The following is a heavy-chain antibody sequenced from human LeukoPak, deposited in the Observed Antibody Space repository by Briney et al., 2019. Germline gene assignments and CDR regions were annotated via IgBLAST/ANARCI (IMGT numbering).Heavy chain of an antibody. Sequence: GGSLRLSCVASEFIFSDYWMSWVRQAPGKGLEWVSVIYSGGSTYYADSVKGRFTISRHNSKNTLYLQMNSLRAEDTAVYYCARDAHLHGYYYGMDVWGQGTTVTVSS. D-gene: IGHD4-11*01. CDR2: IYSGGST. CDR1: EFIFSDYW. V-gene: IGHV3-53*04. CDR3: ARDAHLHGYYYGMDV. J-gene: IGHJ6*02.